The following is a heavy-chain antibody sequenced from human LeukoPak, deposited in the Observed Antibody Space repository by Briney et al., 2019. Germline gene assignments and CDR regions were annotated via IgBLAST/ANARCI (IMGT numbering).Heavy chain of an antibody. J-gene: IGHJ4*02. CDR2: ISSSGSTI. CDR1: GFTFSDYY. D-gene: IGHD6-19*01. V-gene: IGHV3-11*01. Sequence: GGSLRLSCAASGFTFSDYYMSWIRQAPGKGLEWVSYISSSGSTIYYADSVKGRFTISRDNAKNSLYLQMNSLRAEDTAVYYCARTAVVGSYYFDYWGQGTLVTVSS. CDR3: ARTAVVGSYYFDY.